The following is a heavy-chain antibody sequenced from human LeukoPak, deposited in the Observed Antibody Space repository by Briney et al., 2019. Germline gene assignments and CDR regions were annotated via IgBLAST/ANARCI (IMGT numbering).Heavy chain of an antibody. V-gene: IGHV1-69*13. D-gene: IGHD3-9*01. Sequence: GAAVTVSCKASRGTFISYAISWVRQPPGQGLEWMGGIIPIFGIANYAQKFQGRVRITAEEYKSTAYIELSSLRSEDTAVYYWARELASYYDILTGYFPFDPGGQGTLVTVS. CDR3: ARELASYYDILTGYFPFDP. CDR2: IIPIFGIA. J-gene: IGHJ5*02. CDR1: RGTFISYA.